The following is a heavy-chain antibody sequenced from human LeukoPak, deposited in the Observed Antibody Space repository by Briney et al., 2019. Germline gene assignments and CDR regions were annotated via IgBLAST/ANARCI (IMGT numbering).Heavy chain of an antibody. D-gene: IGHD3-16*01. V-gene: IGHV3-53*01. CDR2: IYSGGST. CDR3: TRDVSYASDY. J-gene: IGHJ4*02. Sequence: GGSLRLSCAASGFTVSSNYMSWVRQAPGKGLEWVSVIYSGGSTYYADSVKGRFTISRDNSKNTLYLQMNSLRAEDAAVYYCTRDVSYASDYWGQGTLVTVSS. CDR1: GFTVSSNY.